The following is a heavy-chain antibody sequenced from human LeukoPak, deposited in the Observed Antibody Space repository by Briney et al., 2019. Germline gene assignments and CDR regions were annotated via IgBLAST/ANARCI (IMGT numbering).Heavy chain of an antibody. CDR1: GGSISSYS. CDR3: AAEFSAYDPFDS. CDR2: IYYSGST. V-gene: IGHV4-59*08. Sequence: SETLSLTCTVSGGSISSYSWSWIRQPPGKGLEWIGYIYYSGSTNYNPSLKSRVTISVDTSKNQFSLKLSSVTAADTAVYYCAAEFSAYDPFDSWGQGTLVTVSS. D-gene: IGHD3-3*01. J-gene: IGHJ4*02.